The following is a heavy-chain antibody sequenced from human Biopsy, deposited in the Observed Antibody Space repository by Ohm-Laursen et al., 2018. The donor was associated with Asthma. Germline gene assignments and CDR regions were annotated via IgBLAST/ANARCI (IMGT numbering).Heavy chain of an antibody. Sequence: SLSLSCAASGFAVSRDYMFWVRQAPGKGLEWVSVIYSGGTSHTADSVRGGFTISRDYSKNTLYLQMHSLRAEDTTVYYCARGDSSNWSHYYFDYWGQGTLVTVSS. CDR2: IYSGGTS. CDR3: ARGDSSNWSHYYFDY. CDR1: GFAVSRDY. D-gene: IGHD3-22*01. V-gene: IGHV3-53*01. J-gene: IGHJ4*02.